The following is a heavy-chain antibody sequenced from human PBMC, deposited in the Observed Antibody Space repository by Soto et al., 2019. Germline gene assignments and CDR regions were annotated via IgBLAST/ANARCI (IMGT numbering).Heavy chain of an antibody. J-gene: IGHJ5*02. Sequence: QVQLVQSGAGVKKPGASVKVPCKASGYTFTNYGISWVRQAPGQGLEWMGWINTYNGNTNHAQKFQGRVTMTTDTSTSTAYMELRSLRSDDTAVYYCARGVGSGTYYNQYNWFDPWGQGTLVTVSS. CDR1: GYTFTNYG. CDR2: INTYNGNT. V-gene: IGHV1-18*01. CDR3: ARGVGSGTYYNQYNWFDP. D-gene: IGHD3-10*01.